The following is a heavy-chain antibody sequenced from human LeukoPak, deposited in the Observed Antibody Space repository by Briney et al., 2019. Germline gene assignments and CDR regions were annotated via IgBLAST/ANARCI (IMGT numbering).Heavy chain of an antibody. J-gene: IGHJ4*02. CDR2: IYSGGDT. Sequence: GGSLRLSCAASGFTVTNYYMSWVRPAPGKGLEWVSVIYSGGDTFHADSVKGRFTLSRDNSKNILYLQMNSLRAEDTAVYYCTRDPDGWGQGTLVTVSS. CDR1: GFTVTNYY. CDR3: TRDPDG. V-gene: IGHV3-66*01.